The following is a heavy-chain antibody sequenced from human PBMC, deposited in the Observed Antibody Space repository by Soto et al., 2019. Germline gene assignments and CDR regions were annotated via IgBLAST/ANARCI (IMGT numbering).Heavy chain of an antibody. CDR1: GYTFTSYD. D-gene: IGHD1-1*01. J-gene: IGHJ6*02. V-gene: IGHV1-8*01. CDR2: MNPNSGNT. CDR3: ARGVEWDLHNPRSYYYYGMDV. Sequence: ASVKVSCKASGYTFTSYDINWVRQATGQGLEWMGWMNPNSGNTGYAQKFQGRVTMTRNTSISTAYMELSSLRSEDTAVYYCARGVEWDLHNPRSYYYYGMDVWGQGSTVIVSS.